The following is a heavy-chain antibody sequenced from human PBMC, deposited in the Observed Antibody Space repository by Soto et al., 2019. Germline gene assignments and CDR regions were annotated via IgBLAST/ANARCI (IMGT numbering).Heavy chain of an antibody. CDR3: FKRGYCSGGSCGYALDI. J-gene: IGHJ3*02. D-gene: IGHD2-15*01. Sequence: GGSLRLSCSASEFTFNIYAMHWVRQAPGKGLEYVSSISGSGGSTYYADSVKGRFTISRDNSKNTLFLQMSSLRAEDTAVYYCFKRGYCSGGSCGYALDIWGEGTMGTVSS. CDR1: EFTFNIYA. V-gene: IGHV3-64D*06. CDR2: ISGSGGST.